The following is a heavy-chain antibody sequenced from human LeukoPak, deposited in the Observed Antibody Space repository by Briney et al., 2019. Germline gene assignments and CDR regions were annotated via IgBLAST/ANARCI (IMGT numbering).Heavy chain of an antibody. CDR1: GYTFTGYY. CDR3: ARDKVDEYSSGWYCVDY. Sequence: ASVKVSCKASGYTFTGYYMHWVRQAPGQGLEWMGWINPNSGGTNYAQKFQGRVTMTRDTSISTAYMELSSLRSEDTAVYYCARDKVDEYSSGWYCVDYWGQGTLVTVSS. J-gene: IGHJ4*02. CDR2: INPNSGGT. V-gene: IGHV1-2*02. D-gene: IGHD6-19*01.